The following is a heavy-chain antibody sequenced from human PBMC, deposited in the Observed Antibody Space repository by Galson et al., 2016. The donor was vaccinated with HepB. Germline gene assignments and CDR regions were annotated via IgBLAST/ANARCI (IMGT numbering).Heavy chain of an antibody. D-gene: IGHD3-22*01. V-gene: IGHV3-23*01. CDR3: AKDRGGVFSAYHFDS. CDR2: ITDDGVGT. CDR1: GFIFSNYA. J-gene: IGHJ4*02. Sequence: SLRLSCAASGFIFSNYAMSWVRQAPGKGLERVSTITDDGVGTFYADSVEGRFTISRDNSKNTLFLQMNRLSAEDTALYYCAKDRGGVFSAYHFDSWGQGALVPVSS.